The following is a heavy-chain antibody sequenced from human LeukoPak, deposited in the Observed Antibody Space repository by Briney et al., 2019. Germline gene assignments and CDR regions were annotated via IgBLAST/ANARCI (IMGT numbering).Heavy chain of an antibody. D-gene: IGHD5-24*01. CDR3: ARDSQGIDGSFDY. V-gene: IGHV3-53*01. Sequence: PGGSLRLSCAASGFTVSSNYMSWVRQAPGKGLEWVSVICSGGSTYYADSVKGRFTVSRDNSKNTLYLQMNSLRAEDTAVYYCARDSQGIDGSFDYWGQGTLVTVSS. CDR1: GFTVSSNY. J-gene: IGHJ4*02. CDR2: ICSGGST.